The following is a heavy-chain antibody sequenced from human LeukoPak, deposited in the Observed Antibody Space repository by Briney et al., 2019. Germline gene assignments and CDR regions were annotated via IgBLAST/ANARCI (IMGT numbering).Heavy chain of an antibody. D-gene: IGHD5-18*01. Sequence: PGGSLRLSCAASGFTFSSYAMYWVRQVPGKGLEWVANIKQDGSEKYYVGSVKGRFTISRDNAKNSLYLQMNSLRAEDTAVYYCARKGYTYGAFDYWGQGILVIVSS. J-gene: IGHJ4*02. CDR2: IKQDGSEK. CDR3: ARKGYTYGAFDY. CDR1: GFTFSSYA. V-gene: IGHV3-7*04.